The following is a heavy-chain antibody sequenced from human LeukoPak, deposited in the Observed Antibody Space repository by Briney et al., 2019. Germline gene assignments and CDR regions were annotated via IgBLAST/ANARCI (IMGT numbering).Heavy chain of an antibody. CDR1: GFTFNIYA. CDR2: MSYDGGTT. CDR3: AKRDY. V-gene: IGHV3-23*01. J-gene: IGHJ4*02. Sequence: GGSLRLSCAASGFTFNIYAMSWVRQAPGKGLEWVSFMSYDGGTTSYSDSVKGRHTISRDNSKNTLYLQMSSLRAEDTAVYYCAKRDYWGQGTLVTVSS.